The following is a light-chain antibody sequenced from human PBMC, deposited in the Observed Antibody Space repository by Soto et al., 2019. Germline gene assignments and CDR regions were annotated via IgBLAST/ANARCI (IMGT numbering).Light chain of an antibody. CDR2: AAS. J-gene: IGKJ4*01. Sequence: AIQMTHSPSSLSASVRDRVTITCRASQGIRNDLGWYQQKPGKAPKLLIYAASSLQSGVPSRFSGSGSGTDFTLTISSLQPEDFATYYCLQDYNYPLTFGRGTEVDIK. CDR1: QGIRND. CDR3: LQDYNYPLT. V-gene: IGKV1-6*01.